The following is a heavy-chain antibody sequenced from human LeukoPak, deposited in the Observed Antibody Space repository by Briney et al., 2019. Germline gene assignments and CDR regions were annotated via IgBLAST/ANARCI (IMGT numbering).Heavy chain of an antibody. V-gene: IGHV3-53*01. D-gene: IGHD3-10*01. CDR2: IYSSGDA. J-gene: IGHJ4*02. Sequence: GGSLRLSCAASGVTVSSKYISWVRQTPGKGLQWVALIYSSGDAYTPDSVKGRFTISRDDSENTLYLQMDSLRADDTAVYYCATGYYFGSGSYGYLDYWGQGTLVTVSS. CDR1: GVTVSSKY. CDR3: ATGYYFGSGSYGYLDY.